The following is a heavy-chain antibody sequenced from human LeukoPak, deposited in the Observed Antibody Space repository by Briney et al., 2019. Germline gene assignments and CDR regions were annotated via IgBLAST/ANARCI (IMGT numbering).Heavy chain of an antibody. CDR1: GYTXTGYY. Sequence: GASVKVSCKASGYTXTGYYMHGVRQAPGQGLEWMGWINPNSGGTNYAQKFQGRVTMTRDTSISTAYMELSRLRSDDTAVYYCARGGGYDFWSGYSNYFDYWGQGTLVTVSS. D-gene: IGHD3-3*01. CDR3: ARGGGYDFWSGYSNYFDY. V-gene: IGHV1-2*02. J-gene: IGHJ4*02. CDR2: INPNSGGT.